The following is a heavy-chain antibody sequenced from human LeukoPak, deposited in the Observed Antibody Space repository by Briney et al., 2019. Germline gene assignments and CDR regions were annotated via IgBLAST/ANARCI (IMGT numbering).Heavy chain of an antibody. CDR2: IYPGDSDT. J-gene: IGHJ3*01. CDR3: ARQPIGGYYDSSGYPSDAFDV. D-gene: IGHD3-22*01. Sequence: GESLKISCKGSGYSFTSYWIGWVRQMPGKGLEWMGIIYPGDSDTRYSPSFRGQVTISADKSISTAYLQWSSLKASDTAMYYCARQPIGGYYDSSGYPSDAFDVWGQGTMVTVSS. CDR1: GYSFTSYW. V-gene: IGHV5-51*01.